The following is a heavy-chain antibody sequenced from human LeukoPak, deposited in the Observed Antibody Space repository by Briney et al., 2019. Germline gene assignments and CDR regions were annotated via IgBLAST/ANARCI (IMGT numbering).Heavy chain of an antibody. CDR2: IYYRGST. V-gene: IGHV4-39*01. CDR1: GGSISGSSYY. D-gene: IGHD3-16*01. J-gene: IGHJ4*02. CDR3: ARHPYTTYGWSASD. Sequence: SETLSLTCAVSGGSISGSSYYWGWIRQPPGKGLEWIGSIYYRGSTYYNPSLKSRVTISVDTSKNQFFLKLDSVTAADTAVYYCARHPYTTYGWSASDWGQGTLVTVSS.